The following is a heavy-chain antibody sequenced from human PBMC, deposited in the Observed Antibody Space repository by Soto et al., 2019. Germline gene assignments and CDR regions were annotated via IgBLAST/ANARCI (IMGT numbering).Heavy chain of an antibody. CDR2: INPDSGDT. D-gene: IGHD2-21*02. Sequence: QVQMVQSGAEVKQPGASVKVSCKASGYTFTAYYIHWVRQAPGLGLEWMGWINPDSGDTSYAQKFQGRVTMTRDTSFGPAYMELSSLRSDDTAIYFCARDPGDRTFENWGQGTLVTVAS. V-gene: IGHV1-2*02. CDR1: GYTFTAYY. J-gene: IGHJ4*02. CDR3: ARDPGDRTFEN.